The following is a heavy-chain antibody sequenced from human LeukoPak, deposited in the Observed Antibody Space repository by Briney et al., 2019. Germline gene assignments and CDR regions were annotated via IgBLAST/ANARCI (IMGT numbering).Heavy chain of an antibody. V-gene: IGHV3-23*01. Sequence: GGSLRLSCAASGFTFSSYGMSWVRQAPGKGLEWVSAISGSGVSTYYADSVKGRFTTSRDNSKNTLYLQMNSLRAEDTAVYYCAKATTGVEMATIGAFDIWGQGTMVTVSS. D-gene: IGHD5-24*01. J-gene: IGHJ3*02. CDR3: AKATTGVEMATIGAFDI. CDR2: ISGSGVST. CDR1: GFTFSSYG.